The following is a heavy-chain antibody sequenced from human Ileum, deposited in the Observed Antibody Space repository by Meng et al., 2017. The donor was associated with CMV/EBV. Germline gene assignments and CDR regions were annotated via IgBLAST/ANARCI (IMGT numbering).Heavy chain of an antibody. V-gene: IGHV3-72*01. CDR2: IRSRAVSYTT. D-gene: IGHD3-10*02. CDR3: VKGHVALDY. Sequence: EVYRVGSGGGLVKPGGSLRLSCSAPGFTVSGYSLNWVRQAPGKGLEWVGRIRSRAVSYTTEYAASVKGRFTISRDDSKNSLYLQMDSLKTEDTAIYYCVKGHVALDYWGQGTLVTVSS. J-gene: IGHJ4*02. CDR1: GFTVSGYS.